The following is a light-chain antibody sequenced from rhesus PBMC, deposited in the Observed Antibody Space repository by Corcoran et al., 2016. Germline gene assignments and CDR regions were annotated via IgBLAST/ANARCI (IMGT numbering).Light chain of an antibody. Sequence: DIQMTQSPSSLSASVGDRVTITCRASENVNNYLQWYQQQPGKAPKLLIYAASTLQSGVPSRSSGSGSGTDYTFTISSLQPEDVATYYCQHSYGTPLTFGGGTKVEIK. V-gene: IGKV1-74*01. CDR1: ENVNNY. CDR2: AAS. J-gene: IGKJ4*01. CDR3: QHSYGTPLT.